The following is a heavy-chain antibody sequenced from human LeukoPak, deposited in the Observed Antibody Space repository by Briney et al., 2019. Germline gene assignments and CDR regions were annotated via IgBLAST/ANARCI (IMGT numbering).Heavy chain of an antibody. CDR3: ARGNGILKAAFDI. J-gene: IGHJ3*02. CDR1: GGSFGGYY. CDR2: INHSGST. Sequence: PSETLSLTCAVYGGSFGGYYWSWIRQPPGKGLEWIGEINHSGSTNYNPSLKSRVTISVDTSKNQFSLKLSSVTAADTAVYYCARGNGILKAAFDIWGQGTMVTVSS. V-gene: IGHV4-34*01.